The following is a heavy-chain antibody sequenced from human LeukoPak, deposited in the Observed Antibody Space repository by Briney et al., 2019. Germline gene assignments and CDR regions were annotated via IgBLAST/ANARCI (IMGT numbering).Heavy chain of an antibody. CDR1: GYTFTSYG. CDR3: ARARDIVVVPAALDY. Sequence: ASVKVSCKASGYTFTSYGISWVRQAPGQGLEWMGWISAYNGNTNYAQKLQGRVTMTRDTSISTAYMELSRLRSDDTAVYYCARARDIVVVPAALDYWGQGTLVTVSS. CDR2: ISAYNGNT. J-gene: IGHJ4*02. D-gene: IGHD2-2*01. V-gene: IGHV1-18*01.